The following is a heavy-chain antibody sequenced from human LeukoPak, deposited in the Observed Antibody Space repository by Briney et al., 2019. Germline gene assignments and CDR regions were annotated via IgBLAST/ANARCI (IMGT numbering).Heavy chain of an antibody. Sequence: GGSLRLSCAASGFTFSSYSMNWVRQAPGKGLEWVSSISSSSSFIYYADSVKGRFTISRDNAKNSLSLQMNSLRAEDTAVYYCARSDRGFGEFDAFDIWGQGTMVTVSS. J-gene: IGHJ3*02. V-gene: IGHV3-21*01. CDR3: ARSDRGFGEFDAFDI. D-gene: IGHD3-10*01. CDR2: ISSSSSFI. CDR1: GFTFSSYS.